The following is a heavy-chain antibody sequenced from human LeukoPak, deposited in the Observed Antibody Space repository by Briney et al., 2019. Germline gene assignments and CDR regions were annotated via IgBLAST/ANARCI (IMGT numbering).Heavy chain of an antibody. CDR2: INPSGGST. D-gene: IGHD3-16*01. CDR3: ARGEKIGGHAFDI. CDR1: GYTFAAHH. V-gene: IGHV1-46*01. J-gene: IGHJ3*02. Sequence: ASVKVSCKASGYTFAAHHIHWVRQAPGQGLEWMGIINPSGGSTSYAQKFQGRVTMTRDMSTSTVYVELSSLRSEDTAVYYCARGEKIGGHAFDIWGQGTMVTVSS.